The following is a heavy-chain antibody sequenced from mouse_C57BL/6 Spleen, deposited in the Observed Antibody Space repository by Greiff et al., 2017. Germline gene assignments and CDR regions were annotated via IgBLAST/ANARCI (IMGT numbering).Heavy chain of an antibody. J-gene: IGHJ3*01. CDR1: GYAFSSYW. CDR2: IYPGDGDT. V-gene: IGHV1-80*01. Sequence: QVQLKQSGAELVKPGASVKISCKASGYAFSSYWMNWVKQRPGKGLEWIGQIYPGDGDTNYNGKFKGKATLTADKSSSTAYMQLSSLTSEDSAVYFCARSGAVVAPVAYWGQGTLVTVSA. CDR3: ARSGAVVAPVAY. D-gene: IGHD1-1*01.